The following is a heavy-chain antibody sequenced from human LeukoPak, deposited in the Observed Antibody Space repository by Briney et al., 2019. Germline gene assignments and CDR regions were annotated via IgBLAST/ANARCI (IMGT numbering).Heavy chain of an antibody. V-gene: IGHV3-23*01. CDR3: AKDGPLAAAPLFLTHYFDY. CDR1: GFTFSSYA. CDR2: ISGSGGST. J-gene: IGHJ4*02. Sequence: TGGSLRLSCAASGFTFSSYAMSWVRQAPGKGLEWVSAISGSGGSTYYADSVKGRFTISRDNSKNTLYLQMNSLRAEDTAVYYCAKDGPLAAAPLFLTHYFDYWGQGTLVTVSS. D-gene: IGHD6-13*01.